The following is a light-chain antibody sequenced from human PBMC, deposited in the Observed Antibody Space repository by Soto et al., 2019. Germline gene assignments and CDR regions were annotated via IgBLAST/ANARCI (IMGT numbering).Light chain of an antibody. Sequence: QSVLTQPPSVSEAPGQRVTISCTGSSSNIGSGYYAHWYQQVPGTAPKLLIYENNNRPSGVPDPFSGSKSGTSASLAITGLQAEDEAEYYCQSYDSSLSAYVFGTGTKLTVL. CDR1: SSNIGSGYY. CDR3: QSYDSSLSAYV. CDR2: ENN. J-gene: IGLJ1*01. V-gene: IGLV1-40*01.